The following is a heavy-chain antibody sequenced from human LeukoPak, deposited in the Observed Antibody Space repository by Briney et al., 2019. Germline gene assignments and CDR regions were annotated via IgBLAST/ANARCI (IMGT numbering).Heavy chain of an antibody. CDR2: IKQDGSEK. CDR3: ARHGGAFDI. J-gene: IGHJ3*02. CDR1: GFTFSSYS. V-gene: IGHV3-7*01. Sequence: PGGSLRLSCAASGFTFSSYSMNWVRQAPGKRPEWVAYIKQDGSEKDYVDSVKGRFTISRDNAKNSLYLQMNSLRGEDTAVYYCARHGGAFDIWGQGTLVTVSS. D-gene: IGHD3-10*01.